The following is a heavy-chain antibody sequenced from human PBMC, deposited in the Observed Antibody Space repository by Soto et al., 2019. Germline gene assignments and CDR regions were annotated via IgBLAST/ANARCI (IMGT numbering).Heavy chain of an antibody. Sequence: SETLSLTCTVSGGSISSYYWSWVRQPPGKGPEWIGYISYRGTTTYNPSLKSRVTISVDTSKNQFSLKVSSVTAADTAVYYCGRHNPTDNWNYAYRGQGTLVTVSS. J-gene: IGHJ4*02. CDR2: ISYRGTT. V-gene: IGHV4-59*08. D-gene: IGHD1-7*01. CDR1: GGSISSYY. CDR3: GRHNPTDNWNYAY.